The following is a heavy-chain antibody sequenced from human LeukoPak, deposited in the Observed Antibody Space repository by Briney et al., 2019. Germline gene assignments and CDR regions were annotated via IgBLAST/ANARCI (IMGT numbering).Heavy chain of an antibody. CDR2: ISAYNGNT. J-gene: IGHJ6*03. Sequence: ASVKVSCKASGYTFTGYYMHWVRQAPGQGLEWMGWISAYNGNTNYAQKLQGRVTMTTDTSTSTAYMELRSLRSDDTAVYYCARERDYYGSGSYYTPYYYYYMDVWGKGTTVTISS. CDR3: ARERDYYGSGSYYTPYYYYYMDV. CDR1: GYTFTGYY. D-gene: IGHD3-10*01. V-gene: IGHV1-18*04.